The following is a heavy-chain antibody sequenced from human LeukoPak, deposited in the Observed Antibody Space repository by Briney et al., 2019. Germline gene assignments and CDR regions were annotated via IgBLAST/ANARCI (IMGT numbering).Heavy chain of an antibody. CDR1: GFTFSSYA. Sequence: GGSLRLSCAASGFTFSSYAMSWVRQAPGKGLEWVSAISGSGGSTYYADSVKGRFTISRDNSKNTLYLQMDSLRAEDTAVYYCAPHPNYDFWSGYYSYFDYWGQGTLVTVSS. D-gene: IGHD3-3*01. J-gene: IGHJ4*02. CDR2: ISGSGGST. CDR3: APHPNYDFWSGYYSYFDY. V-gene: IGHV3-23*01.